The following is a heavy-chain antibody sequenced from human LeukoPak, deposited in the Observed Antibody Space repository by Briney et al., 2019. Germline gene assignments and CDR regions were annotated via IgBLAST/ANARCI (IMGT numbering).Heavy chain of an antibody. CDR3: AKDGFWTSRTSYHGAHFFDH. V-gene: IGHV3-30-3*01. D-gene: IGHD3/OR15-3a*01. CDR1: GFTFSSYA. CDR2: MSDDGTKE. J-gene: IGHJ4*02. Sequence: GGSLRLSCVDSGFTFSSYAMHWVRQAPGKGLEWVALMSDDGTKEYYAGSVRGRFTISRDNSKNTLYLQMSTLRPEDTALYYCAKDGFWTSRTSYHGAHFFDHWGQGIQVTVSS.